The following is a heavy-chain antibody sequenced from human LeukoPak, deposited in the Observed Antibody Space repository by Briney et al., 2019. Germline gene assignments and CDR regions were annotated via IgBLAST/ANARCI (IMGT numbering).Heavy chain of an antibody. J-gene: IGHJ5*02. Sequence: ASVKVSCKASGYTFTSYYMHWVRQAPGQGLEWMGVINPSGGSTSYAQKFQGRVTMTRDTSTSTVYMELSSLRSEDTAVCYCARDREVAAAGTESNWFDPWGQGTLVTVSS. CDR3: ARDREVAAAGTESNWFDP. D-gene: IGHD6-13*01. CDR1: GYTFTSYY. V-gene: IGHV1-46*01. CDR2: INPSGGST.